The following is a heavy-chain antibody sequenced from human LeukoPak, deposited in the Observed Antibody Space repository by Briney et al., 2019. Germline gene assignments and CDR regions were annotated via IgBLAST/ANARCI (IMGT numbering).Heavy chain of an antibody. J-gene: IGHJ4*02. V-gene: IGHV3-23*01. D-gene: IGHD1-1*01. CDR3: ARDYPTSGIVTIFDY. Sequence: GGSLRLSCASSGFTFNKYAMTWVRRAPGKGLEWFSSITASGDSTYCADSVKGRFTISRDNSKNTLYLQMSSLRAEDTAVYYCARDYPTSGIVTIFDYWGQGSLVTDSS. CDR1: GFTFNKYA. CDR2: ITASGDST.